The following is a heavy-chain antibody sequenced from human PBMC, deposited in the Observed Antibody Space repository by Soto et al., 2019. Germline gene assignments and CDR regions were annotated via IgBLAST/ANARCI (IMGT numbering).Heavy chain of an antibody. V-gene: IGHV4-31*11. CDR2: IYYSGST. CDR1: GGSFSGYY. CDR3: ARSIDP. Sequence: SETLSLSCAVYGGSFSGYYWSWIRQHPGKGLEWIGYIYYSGSTYYNPSLKSRVTISVDTSKNQFSLKLSSVTAADTAVYYCARSIDPWGQGTLVTVSS. J-gene: IGHJ5*02.